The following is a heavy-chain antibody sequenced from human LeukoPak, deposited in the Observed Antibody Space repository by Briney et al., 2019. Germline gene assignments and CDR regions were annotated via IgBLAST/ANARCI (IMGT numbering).Heavy chain of an antibody. D-gene: IGHD4-17*01. CDR2: IYYSGST. J-gene: IGHJ4*02. CDR3: ARTTTVTTFDY. V-gene: IGHV4-39*01. Sequence: SETLSLTCTVSGGSISSSSYYWGWIRQPPGKGLEWIGSIYYSGSTYYNPSLKSRVTISVDTSKNQFSLKLSSVTAADTAVYYCARTTTVTTFDYWGQGALVTVSS. CDR1: GGSISSSSYY.